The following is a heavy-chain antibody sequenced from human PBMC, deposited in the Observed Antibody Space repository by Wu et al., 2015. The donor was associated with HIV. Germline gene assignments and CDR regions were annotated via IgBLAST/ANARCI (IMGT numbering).Heavy chain of an antibody. J-gene: IGHJ6*02. CDR3: ARVFPTPQNYYYGMDV. CDR2: YNGNT. D-gene: IGHD2-21*01. Sequence: QVQLVQSGAEVKKPGSSVKVSCKASGGTFSSYAISWVRQAPGQGLEWMGCYNGNTHYAQKLQDRVTMTADTSTSTAYMELRSLRSDDTAVYFCARVFPTPQNYYYGMDVWGQGP. V-gene: IGHV1-18*01. CDR1: GGTFSSYA.